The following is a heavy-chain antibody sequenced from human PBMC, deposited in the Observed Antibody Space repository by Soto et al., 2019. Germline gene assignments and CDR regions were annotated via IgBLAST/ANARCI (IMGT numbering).Heavy chain of an antibody. D-gene: IGHD6-13*01. V-gene: IGHV1-69*06. J-gene: IGHJ6*02. CDR2: IIPIFGTA. CDR3: ARRGFIAAAGLYYYFGMDV. CDR1: GGTFSSYA. Sequence: QVQLVQSGAEVKKPGSSVKVSCKASGGTFSSYAISWVRQAPVQGLEWMGGIIPIFGTANYAQKFQGRVTITADKYTSPAYMELSSLRAADTAVYYCARRGFIAAAGLYYYFGMDVWGQGTAVTVSS.